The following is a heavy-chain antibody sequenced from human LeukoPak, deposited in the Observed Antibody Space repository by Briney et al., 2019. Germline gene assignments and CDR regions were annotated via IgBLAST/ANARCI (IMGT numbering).Heavy chain of an antibody. J-gene: IGHJ3*02. V-gene: IGHV3-21*01. Sequence: GGSLRLSCAASGFTFSSYSMNWVRQAPGKGLEWVSSISSSSSYIYYADSVKGRFTISRDNAKNSLYLQMNSLRAEDTAGYYCARVVVVPAANVCSGFDIWGQGTMVTVSS. CDR1: GFTFSSYS. CDR2: ISSSSSYI. CDR3: ARVVVVPAANVCSGFDI. D-gene: IGHD2-2*01.